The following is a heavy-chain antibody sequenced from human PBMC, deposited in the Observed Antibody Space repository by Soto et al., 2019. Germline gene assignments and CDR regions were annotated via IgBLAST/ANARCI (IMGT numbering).Heavy chain of an antibody. CDR3: ARGYEQFAY. V-gene: IGHV4-59*02. D-gene: IGHD3-3*01. CDR1: GGSVSSYY. CDR2: IYYSGST. J-gene: IGHJ4*02. Sequence: PSGTLSLTCTVSGGSVSSYYWSWIRQPPGKGLDWIGYIYYSGSTNYNPSLKSRVTISVDTSKNQFSVKLSSVTAADTAVYYCARGYEQFAYWGQGTLVTVSS.